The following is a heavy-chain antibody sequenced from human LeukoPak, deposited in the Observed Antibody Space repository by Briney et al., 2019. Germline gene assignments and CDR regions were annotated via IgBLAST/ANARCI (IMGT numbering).Heavy chain of an antibody. V-gene: IGHV4-59*01. CDR3: ARDLPYCGGDCYSGYDAFDI. Sequence: SETLSLTCTASGGSISSYYWSWIRQPPGKGLEWIGYIYYSGSTNYNPSLKSRVTISVDTSKNQFSLKLSSVTAADTAVYYCARDLPYCGGDCYSGYDAFDIWGQGTMVTVSS. J-gene: IGHJ3*02. CDR2: IYYSGST. CDR1: GGSISSYY. D-gene: IGHD2-21*01.